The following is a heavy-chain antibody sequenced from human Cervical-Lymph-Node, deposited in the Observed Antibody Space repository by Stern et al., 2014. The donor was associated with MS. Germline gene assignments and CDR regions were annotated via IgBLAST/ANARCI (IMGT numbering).Heavy chain of an antibody. V-gene: IGHV1-18*04. D-gene: IGHD3-16*01. CDR1: NYTFTTYG. CDR2: ISAHNGNT. J-gene: IGHJ2*01. CDR3: ARGGGVTPFWSFDL. Sequence: QXVQSGGEVKKPGASVTVSCRASNYTFTTYGISWVRQAPGQGLEWVGWISAHNGNTHLAQKFQARVALTTDTSTNTAYMELRSLTSDDTAVYYCARGGGVTPFWSFDLWGRGTLVTVSS.